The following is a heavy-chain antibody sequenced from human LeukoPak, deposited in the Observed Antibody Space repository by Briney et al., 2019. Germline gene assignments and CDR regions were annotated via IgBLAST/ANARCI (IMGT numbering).Heavy chain of an antibody. CDR2: INPNSGGT. CDR1: GYTFTSYY. CDR3: ARDVAYYYDSSGPIDY. Sequence: ASVKVSCKASGYTFTSYYMHWVRQAPGQGLEWMGWINPNSGGTNYAQKFQGRVTTARDTSISTAYMELSRLRSDDTAVYYCARDVAYYYDSSGPIDYWGQRTLVTVSS. V-gene: IGHV1-2*02. J-gene: IGHJ4*02. D-gene: IGHD3-22*01.